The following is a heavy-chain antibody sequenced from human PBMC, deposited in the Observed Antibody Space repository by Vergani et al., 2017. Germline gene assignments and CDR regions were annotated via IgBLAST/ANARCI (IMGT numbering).Heavy chain of an antibody. CDR2: IKSKTDGGTT. V-gene: IGHV3-15*01. CDR1: GFTFSNAW. Sequence: EVQLVESGGGLVKPGGSLRLSCAASGFTFSNAWMSWVRQAPGKGLEWVGRIKSKTDGGTTDYAAPVKGRFTISRDDSKNTLYLQMNSLKTEDTAVYYCTTSYYDFWSGYLPLYFDYWGQGTLVTVSS. J-gene: IGHJ4*02. D-gene: IGHD3-3*01. CDR3: TTSYYDFWSGYLPLYFDY.